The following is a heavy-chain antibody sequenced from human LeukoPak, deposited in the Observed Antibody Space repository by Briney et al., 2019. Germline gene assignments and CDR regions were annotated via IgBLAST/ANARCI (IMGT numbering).Heavy chain of an antibody. D-gene: IGHD6-13*01. CDR3: ARDLRIAAAGMVEVY. Sequence: GASVKVSCKASGGTFSSYAISWVRQAPGQGLEWMGRIIPILGIANYAQKFQGRVTITADKSTSTAYMELSSLRSEDTAVYYCARDLRIAAAGMVEVYWGQGTLVTVSS. CDR2: IIPILGIA. CDR1: GGTFSSYA. V-gene: IGHV1-69*04. J-gene: IGHJ4*02.